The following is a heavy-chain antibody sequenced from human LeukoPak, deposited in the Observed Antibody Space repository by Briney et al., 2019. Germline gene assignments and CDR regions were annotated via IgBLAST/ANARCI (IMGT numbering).Heavy chain of an antibody. D-gene: IGHD4-11*01. J-gene: IGHJ4*02. CDR2: TNVGNDYT. V-gene: IGHV1-3*01. CDR1: GYTFTHYA. CDR3: ARDDFSTYPGLNYFDY. Sequence: GASVKVSCKASGYTFTHYAVHWVRQAPGQRLEWMGWTNVGNDYTESSQKFRDRLTITSDTTATTVYMELSSLRSEDTAVYYCARDDFSTYPGLNYFDYWGQGSLVTVSS.